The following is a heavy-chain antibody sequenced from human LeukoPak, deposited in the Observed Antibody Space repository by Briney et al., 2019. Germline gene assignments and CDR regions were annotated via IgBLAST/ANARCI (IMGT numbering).Heavy chain of an antibody. Sequence: GGSLRVSSAASGFTFITYSMHWVRQAPGKGLEWVAVISYDGSNKYYTDSVKGRFTISRDNSKNTLYLQMSSLRTEDTAVYYCAKSDLGHRSRQVRLFDYRGQGTLVTVSS. CDR3: AKSDLGHRSRQVRLFDY. J-gene: IGHJ4*02. D-gene: IGHD2-15*01. V-gene: IGHV3-30*18. CDR1: GFTFITYS. CDR2: ISYDGSNK.